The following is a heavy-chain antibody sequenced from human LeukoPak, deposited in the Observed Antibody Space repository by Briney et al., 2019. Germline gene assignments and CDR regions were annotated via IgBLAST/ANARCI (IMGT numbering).Heavy chain of an antibody. J-gene: IGHJ4*02. CDR3: ARASGVSVPAGY. CDR2: ISSSGSTI. V-gene: IGHV3-48*03. D-gene: IGHD2-8*01. CDR1: GFTFSSYE. Sequence: GGSLRLSCVASGFTFSSYEINWVRQPPGKGLEWISHISSSGSTIYYADFLRGRFTISRDNAKNSVYLQMNSLRAEDTAVYYCARASGVSVPAGYWGQGTLVTVSS.